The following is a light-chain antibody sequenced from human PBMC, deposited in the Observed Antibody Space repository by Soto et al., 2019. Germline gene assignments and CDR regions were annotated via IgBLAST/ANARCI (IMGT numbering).Light chain of an antibody. J-gene: IGLJ3*02. V-gene: IGLV2-11*01. CDR1: SSAVGGSNY. Sequence: QSVLTQPRSVSGSPGQSVTISCTGTSSAVGGSNYVSWYQQHPGKAPKLIIYDVNRRPSGVPDRFSGAKSGTTASLTISGLRTEHEDDYYCCPYAGYFNWVFGGGAKVTVL. CDR3: CPYAGYFNWV. CDR2: DVN.